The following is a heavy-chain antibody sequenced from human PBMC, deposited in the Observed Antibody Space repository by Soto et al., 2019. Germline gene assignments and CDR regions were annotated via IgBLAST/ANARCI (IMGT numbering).Heavy chain of an antibody. CDR2: ISYDGSNK. J-gene: IGHJ4*02. D-gene: IGHD6-6*01. CDR1: GFTFSSYA. CDR3: ARFPRPGIAAPPAPLDY. V-gene: IGHV3-30-3*01. Sequence: GGSLRLSCAASGFTFSSYAMHWVRQAPGKGLEWVAVISYDGSNKYYADSVKGRFTISRDNSKNTLYLQMNSLRAEDTAVYYCARFPRPGIAAPPAPLDYWGQGTLITVSS.